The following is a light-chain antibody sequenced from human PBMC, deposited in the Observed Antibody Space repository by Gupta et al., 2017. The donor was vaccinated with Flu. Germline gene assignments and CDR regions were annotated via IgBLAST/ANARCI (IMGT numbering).Light chain of an antibody. CDR3: QQYQSYSRT. J-gene: IGKJ1*01. V-gene: IGKV1-5*03. CDR1: QSISNY. CDR2: MAS. Sequence: DSQMTQSPSTLSAFVGDRVTITCRASQSISNYLAWYQQKPGKAPKVLIYMASRLENGVPSRFSGSGSGTEFTLTISSLQPDDFATYYCQQYQSYSRTLGQGTRVESK.